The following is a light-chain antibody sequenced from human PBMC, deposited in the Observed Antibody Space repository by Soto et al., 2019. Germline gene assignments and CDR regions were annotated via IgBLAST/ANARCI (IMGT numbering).Light chain of an antibody. Sequence: QSVLTQPPSISGAPGQRVTISCTGSTSNIGAGYDVHWYQKLPGTAPKLLIYGNSNRPSGVPDRFSGSKSGTSAFLAITGLQAEDEADYYCQSYDSTLSGSRVFGGGTKLTVL. J-gene: IGLJ2*01. V-gene: IGLV1-40*01. CDR1: TSNIGAGYD. CDR2: GNS. CDR3: QSYDSTLSGSRV.